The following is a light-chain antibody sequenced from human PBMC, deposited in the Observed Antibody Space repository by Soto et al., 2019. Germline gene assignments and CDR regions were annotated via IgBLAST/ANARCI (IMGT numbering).Light chain of an antibody. Sequence: EILLTQSPGTLSLSPGERATLACRASQSVSSSSLAWYQQKPGQAPRLLIYGASTRATGIPDRFSGSGSGTDFTLSISRLEPEDVAVYYCQQYGSSPRFTFGPGTTVDIK. CDR1: QSVSSSS. V-gene: IGKV3-20*01. J-gene: IGKJ3*01. CDR3: QQYGSSPRFT. CDR2: GAS.